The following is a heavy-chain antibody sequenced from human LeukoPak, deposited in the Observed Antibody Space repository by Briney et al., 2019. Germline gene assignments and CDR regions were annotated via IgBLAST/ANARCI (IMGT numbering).Heavy chain of an antibody. CDR1: GYTFTGYY. Sequence: ASVKVFCKASGYTFTGYYMHWVRQAPGQGLEWMGWINPNSGGTNYAQKFQGRVTMTRDTSISTAYMELSRLRSDDTAVYYCAKSRAAGTNYFDYWGQGTLVTVSS. CDR3: AKSRAAGTNYFDY. D-gene: IGHD6-13*01. V-gene: IGHV1-2*02. J-gene: IGHJ4*02. CDR2: INPNSGGT.